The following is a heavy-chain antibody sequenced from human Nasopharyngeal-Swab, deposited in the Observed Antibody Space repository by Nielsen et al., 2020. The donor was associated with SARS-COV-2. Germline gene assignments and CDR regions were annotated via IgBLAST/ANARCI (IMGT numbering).Heavy chain of an antibody. Sequence: GESLKISCAASRFTFSSYGMHWVRQAPGKGLEWVAVIWYDGSNKYYADSVKGRFTISRDNSKNTLYLQMNSLRAEDTAVYYCARAQAPEPDIAVAGNPRDWGQGTLVTVSS. CDR1: RFTFSSYG. J-gene: IGHJ4*02. CDR2: IWYDGSNK. CDR3: ARAQAPEPDIAVAGNPRD. V-gene: IGHV3-33*01. D-gene: IGHD6-19*01.